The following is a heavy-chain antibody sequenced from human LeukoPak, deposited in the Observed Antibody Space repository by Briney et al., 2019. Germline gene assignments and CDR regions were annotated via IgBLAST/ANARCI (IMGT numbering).Heavy chain of an antibody. Sequence: ASVKVSCKASGYTFTSYGISWVRQAPGQGLAWMGWISAYNGNTNYAQKLQGRVTMTTDTSTSTAYMELRSLRSDDTAVYYCARSIVVVPAAPYGMDVWGQGTTVTVSS. CDR3: ARSIVVVPAAPYGMDV. D-gene: IGHD2-2*01. J-gene: IGHJ6*02. CDR2: ISAYNGNT. V-gene: IGHV1-18*01. CDR1: GYTFTSYG.